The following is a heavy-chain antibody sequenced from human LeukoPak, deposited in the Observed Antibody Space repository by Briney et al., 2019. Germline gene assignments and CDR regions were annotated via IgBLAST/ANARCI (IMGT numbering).Heavy chain of an antibody. V-gene: IGHV4-59*08. Sequence: SETLSLTCTVSGGSISSYYWSWIRQPPGKGLEWIGYFYYSGSTNYNPSLKSRVTISVDTSKNQFSLKLSSVTAADTAVYYCARHSGSYYYFDYWGQGTLVTVSS. CDR3: ARHSGSYYYFDY. CDR2: FYYSGST. J-gene: IGHJ4*02. D-gene: IGHD1-26*01. CDR1: GGSISSYY.